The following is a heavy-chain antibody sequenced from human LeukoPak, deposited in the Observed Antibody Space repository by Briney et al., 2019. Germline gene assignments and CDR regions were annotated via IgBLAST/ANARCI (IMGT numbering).Heavy chain of an antibody. V-gene: IGHV4-4*07. Sequence: SETLSLTCTVSGGSISTYFWSWIRQPAGKGLEWIGRLYTSGSTNYNPSLKSRLTISVDRSKNQFSLKLSSVTAADTAVYYCASSRGDSSSLDYWGQGTLVTVSS. CDR3: ASSRGDSSSLDY. J-gene: IGHJ4*02. CDR1: GGSISTYF. CDR2: LYTSGST. D-gene: IGHD6-6*01.